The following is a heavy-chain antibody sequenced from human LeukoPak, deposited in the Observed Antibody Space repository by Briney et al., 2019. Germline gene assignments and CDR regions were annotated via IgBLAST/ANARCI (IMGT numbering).Heavy chain of an antibody. CDR2: ISSSGLNT. D-gene: IGHD2-21*01. V-gene: IGHV3-23*01. Sequence: PGGSLRLSCAASGFNFGDAAMTWVRQVPGKGLQWASLISSSGLNTYYADSVKGRFALSRDNSKNTLDLQMNSLRADDTAVYYCVKDIQCSYWGQGTPVIVSS. J-gene: IGHJ4*02. CDR3: VKDIQCSY. CDR1: GFNFGDAA.